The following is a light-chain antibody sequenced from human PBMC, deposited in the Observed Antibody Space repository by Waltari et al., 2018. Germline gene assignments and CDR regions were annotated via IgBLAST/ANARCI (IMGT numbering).Light chain of an antibody. V-gene: IGKV2-28*01. Sequence: DIVMTQSPLSLPVTTGEQASISCRSSQSLLHSNGYNYLDWYLQKPGQSPQILIYLGSNRASGVPDRFSGSGSGTDFTLKISRVEAEDAGVYYCMEALQSVTFGQGTRLEIK. CDR3: MEALQSVT. J-gene: IGKJ5*01. CDR1: QSLLHSNGYNY. CDR2: LGS.